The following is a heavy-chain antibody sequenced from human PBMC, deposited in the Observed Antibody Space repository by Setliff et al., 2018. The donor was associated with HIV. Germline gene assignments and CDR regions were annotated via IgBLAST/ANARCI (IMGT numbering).Heavy chain of an antibody. CDR1: GRSFSGYY. CDR3: ARFPLLHKNAFDI. J-gene: IGHJ3*02. Sequence: SETLSLTCAVYGRSFSGYYWDWIRQSPGKGLEWIGEINHSGGTNYNPALKSRVTMSIDTSKNQFSLNVSSVTAADTAVYYCARFPLLHKNAFDIWGQGTMVTVSS. CDR2: INHSGGT. D-gene: IGHD2-15*01. V-gene: IGHV4-34*01.